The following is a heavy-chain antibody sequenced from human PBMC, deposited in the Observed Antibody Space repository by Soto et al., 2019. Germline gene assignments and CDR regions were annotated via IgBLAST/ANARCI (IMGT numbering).Heavy chain of an antibody. CDR3: ASQTVTTGAYYYYMDL. V-gene: IGHV4-59*08. Sequence: SETLSLTCTVSGGSLSSLYWSWIRQPPWKGLEWVGYIYYNGNTDYNPSLKSRVTISVDTSKNQFSLKLSSVTAADTAVYYCASQTVTTGAYYYYMDLWGKGTTVTVSS. CDR1: GGSLSSLY. CDR2: IYYNGNT. J-gene: IGHJ6*03. D-gene: IGHD4-4*01.